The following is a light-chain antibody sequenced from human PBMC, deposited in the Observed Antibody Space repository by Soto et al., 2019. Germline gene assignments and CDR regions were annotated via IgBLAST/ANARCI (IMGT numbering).Light chain of an antibody. J-gene: IGKJ2*01. V-gene: IGKV3-20*01. Sequence: DIVLTQSPGTLSLSPGERATLSCRASQSFCSSHLAWYQQKPGQSPRLVIYGASNSATVIPDRLSGSGSGTDFTLAISSMEHEDVAVYYCQQYDSSPLYTVGQGTKLEIK. CDR1: QSFCSSH. CDR2: GAS. CDR3: QQYDSSPLYT.